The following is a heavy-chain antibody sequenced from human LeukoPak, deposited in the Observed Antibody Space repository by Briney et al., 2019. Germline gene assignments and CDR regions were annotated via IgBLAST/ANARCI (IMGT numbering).Heavy chain of an antibody. CDR2: INHSGST. CDR1: GGSFSGYY. D-gene: IGHD3-22*01. CDR3: ARVARITMIVVVITDDPFDI. J-gene: IGHJ3*02. Sequence: SETLSLTCAVYGGSFSGYYWSWIRQPPGKGLEWIGEINHSGSTNYNPSLKSRVTISVDTSKNQFSLKLSSVTAADTAVYYCARVARITMIVVVITDDPFDIWGQGTMVTVSS. V-gene: IGHV4-34*01.